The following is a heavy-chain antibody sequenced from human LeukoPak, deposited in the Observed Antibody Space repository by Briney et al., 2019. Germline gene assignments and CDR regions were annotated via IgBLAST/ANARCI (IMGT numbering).Heavy chain of an antibody. CDR3: ARYIRWYPDAFDI. D-gene: IGHD6-13*01. CDR1: GGSISNYY. V-gene: IGHV4-59*01. CDR2: IYYTGAT. Sequence: SETLSLTCTASGGSISNYYWTWVRQPPGKGLEWIGYIYYTGATSYNPSLKSRVTISVDTSKNQFSLKLSSVTAADTAVYYCARYIRWYPDAFDIWGQGTMVTVSS. J-gene: IGHJ3*02.